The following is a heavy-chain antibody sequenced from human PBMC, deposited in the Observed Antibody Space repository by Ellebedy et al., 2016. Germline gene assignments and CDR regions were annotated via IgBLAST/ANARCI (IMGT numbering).Heavy chain of an antibody. J-gene: IGHJ4*02. V-gene: IGHV3-15*01. CDR3: VTEISGSFPE. Sequence: GESLKISCAVSGFTFSTSWMTWVRQAPGKGLEWVGLVKRKSDGGTIDYAAPVRGRFTISRDDSKNTLYLQMASLKPEDTAVYYCVTEISGSFPEWGQGTLVTVSS. CDR1: GFTFSTSW. CDR2: VKRKSDGGTI. D-gene: IGHD1-26*01.